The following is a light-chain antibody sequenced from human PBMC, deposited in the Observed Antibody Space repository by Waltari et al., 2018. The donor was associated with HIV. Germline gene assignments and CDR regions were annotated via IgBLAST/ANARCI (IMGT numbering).Light chain of an antibody. CDR3: SSYTTTNTVV. J-gene: IGLJ2*01. V-gene: IGLV2-14*03. CDR2: DVD. CDR1: SSDISTYNF. Sequence: QSALTQPASVSGSPGQSITLSCSGTSSDISTYNFVPWYQKHPDKAPKLLIYDVDTRPSGVPRRFSGSKSGDTASLTISAIQADDEADYFCSSYTTTNTVVFGGGTKVSVL.